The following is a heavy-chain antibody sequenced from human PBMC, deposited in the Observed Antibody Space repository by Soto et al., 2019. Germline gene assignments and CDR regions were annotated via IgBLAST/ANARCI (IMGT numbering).Heavy chain of an antibody. CDR1: GGSFNSYA. CDR2: IIPMFGSV. V-gene: IGHV1-69*13. J-gene: IGHJ4*02. Sequence: GASVKVSCKASGGSFNSYAISGVRQAPGQGLEWMGGIIPMFGSVNYAQKFQGRVTITADESTSTTNMALSSLRSDDTAVYYCARGYQILKGYFDSWGQGTLVTVCS. CDR3: ARGYQILKGYFDS. D-gene: IGHD2-2*01.